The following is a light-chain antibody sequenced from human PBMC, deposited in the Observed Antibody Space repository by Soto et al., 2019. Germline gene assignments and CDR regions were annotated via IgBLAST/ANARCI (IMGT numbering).Light chain of an antibody. Sequence: EIVLTQSPATLSLSPGERATLSCSASQSVSSYLAWYQPKPGQAPRLLIYDASNRATGIPARFSGSGSGTAFTITISSVEPEECAVYSCQQRSNWPPYTFGQGTKLEIK. CDR3: QQRSNWPPYT. V-gene: IGKV3-11*01. CDR1: QSVSSY. J-gene: IGKJ2*01. CDR2: DAS.